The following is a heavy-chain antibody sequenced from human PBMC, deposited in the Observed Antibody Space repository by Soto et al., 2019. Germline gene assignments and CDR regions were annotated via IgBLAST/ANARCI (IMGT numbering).Heavy chain of an antibody. Sequence: QVQLVESGGGVVQPGRSLRLSCAASGFTFSSYGMHWVRQAPGKGLEWVAVISYDGSNKDYADSVKGRFNISRDNSKNTLYRQMNRLRAEETAVYYCAKEGGYYGSGSYSVGENYYGMDVWGQGTTVTVSS. CDR3: AKEGGYYGSGSYSVGENYYGMDV. V-gene: IGHV3-30*18. CDR2: ISYDGSNK. D-gene: IGHD3-10*01. CDR1: GFTFSSYG. J-gene: IGHJ6*02.